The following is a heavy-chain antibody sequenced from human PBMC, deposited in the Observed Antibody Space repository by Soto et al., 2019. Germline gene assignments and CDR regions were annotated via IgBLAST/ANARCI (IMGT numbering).Heavy chain of an antibody. J-gene: IGHJ4*02. CDR2: IYYSGST. V-gene: IGHV4-59*01. CDR3: AKERGSYRFFDY. CDR1: SGSISSYY. Sequence: PSETLSLTCTVSSGSISSYYWSWIRQHPGKGLEWIGNIYYSGSTNYNPSLKSRVTISVDTSKNQFSLKLSSVTAADTAVYYCAKERGSYRFFDYWGQGTLVTVSS. D-gene: IGHD3-10*01.